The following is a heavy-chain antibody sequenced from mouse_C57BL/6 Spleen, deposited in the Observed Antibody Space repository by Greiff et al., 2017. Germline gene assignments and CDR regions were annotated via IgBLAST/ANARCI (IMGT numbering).Heavy chain of an antibody. Sequence: QVTLKVSGPGILQPSQTLSLTCSFSGFSLRTFGMGVGWIRQPSGKGLEWLAHIWWDDDKYYNPALKRRLTSSKDTSKNQVFLKIANVDTADTATYYCARYYDYDAGIAYWGQGTLVTVSA. J-gene: IGHJ3*01. CDR1: GFSLRTFGMG. V-gene: IGHV8-8*01. CDR3: ARYYDYDAGIAY. D-gene: IGHD2-4*01. CDR2: IWWDDDK.